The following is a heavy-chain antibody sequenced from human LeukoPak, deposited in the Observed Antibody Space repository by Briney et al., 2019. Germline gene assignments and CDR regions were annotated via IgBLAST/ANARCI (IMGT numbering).Heavy chain of an antibody. CDR3: ARRGHPGRNSITMVRGAPGAFDI. D-gene: IGHD3-10*01. V-gene: IGHV4-39*07. CDR2: INHSGST. J-gene: IGHJ3*02. Sequence: SETLSLTCTVSGGSISSGGYYWSWIRQPPGKGLEWIGEINHSGSTNYNPSLKSRVTISVDTSKNQFSLKLSSVTAADTAVYYCARRGHPGRNSITMVRGAPGAFDIWGQGTMVTVSS. CDR1: GGSISSGGYY.